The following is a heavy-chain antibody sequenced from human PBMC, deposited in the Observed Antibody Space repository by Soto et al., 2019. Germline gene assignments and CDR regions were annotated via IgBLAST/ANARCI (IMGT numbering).Heavy chain of an antibody. Sequence: GGSVKVCFKASGYPFTGYYMHLVRRAPGQGLEWMGWINPNSGGTNYAQKFQGWVTMTRDTSISTAYMELSRLRSDDTAVYYCARVPITIFGVVPQTDYGMDVWGQGTTVTVSS. CDR2: INPNSGGT. J-gene: IGHJ6*01. CDR1: GYPFTGYY. V-gene: IGHV1-2*04. CDR3: ARVPITIFGVVPQTDYGMDV. D-gene: IGHD3-3*01.